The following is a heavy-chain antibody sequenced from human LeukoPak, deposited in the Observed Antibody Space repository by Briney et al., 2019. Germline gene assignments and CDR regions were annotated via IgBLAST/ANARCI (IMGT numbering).Heavy chain of an antibody. Sequence: SETLSLTCTVSGGSISSSSYYWGWIRQPPGKGLEWIGSIYYSGSTYYNPSLKSRVTISVDTSKNQFSLKLSSVTAADTAVYYCARGSGYSSGWFFGDWGQGTLVTVSS. CDR1: GGSISSSSYY. V-gene: IGHV4-39*07. CDR2: IYYSGST. CDR3: ARGSGYSSGWFFGD. J-gene: IGHJ4*02. D-gene: IGHD6-19*01.